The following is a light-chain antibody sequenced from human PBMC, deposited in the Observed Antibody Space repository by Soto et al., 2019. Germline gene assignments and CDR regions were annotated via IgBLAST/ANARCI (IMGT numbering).Light chain of an antibody. CDR1: QSVSSY. CDR3: QHYHSSPPWT. Sequence: EIVLTQSPATLSLSPGERATLSCRASQSVSSYLAWYQQKPGQAPRLLIYDASNRATGIPARFSGSGSGTDFTLTISRLEPEDFAVYYCQHYHSSPPWTFGQGTKVDIK. J-gene: IGKJ1*01. V-gene: IGKV3-11*01. CDR2: DAS.